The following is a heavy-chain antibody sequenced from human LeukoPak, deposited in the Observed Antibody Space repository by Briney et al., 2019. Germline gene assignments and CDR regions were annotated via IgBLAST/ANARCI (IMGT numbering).Heavy chain of an antibody. D-gene: IGHD4-23*01. CDR1: GFNFIDYT. V-gene: IGHV3-21*01. J-gene: IGHJ3*01. Sequence: GGSLRLSCAASGFNFIDYTMNWVRQAPGKGLEWVSSITSTGRYIFYADSLKGRFTISRDSAKKSLYLQMNSLRAEDTAVYYCARLRNVGGNPHPFNVWGQGTTVTVSS. CDR3: ARLRNVGGNPHPFNV. CDR2: ITSTGRYI.